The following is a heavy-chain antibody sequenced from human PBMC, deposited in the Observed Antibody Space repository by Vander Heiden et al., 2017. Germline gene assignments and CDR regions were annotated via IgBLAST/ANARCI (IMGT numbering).Heavy chain of an antibody. CDR3: ARAIQLWENNYCYYYGMDV. CDR2: INPIPGTA. Sequence: RHPPGQRREGVGGINPIPGTANYAQKFQDRVTITADESTSTGYMERSSLRSEDTAVYYCARAIQLWENNYCYYYGMDVWGQGTTVTVSS. V-gene: IGHV1-69*01. J-gene: IGHJ6*02. D-gene: IGHD5-18*01.